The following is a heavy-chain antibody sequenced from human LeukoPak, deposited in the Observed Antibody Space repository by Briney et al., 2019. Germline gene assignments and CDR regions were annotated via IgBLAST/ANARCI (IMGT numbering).Heavy chain of an antibody. V-gene: IGHV4-34*01. CDR3: ARLGYCSSTSCYGSYYDILTGYYNVGYFDY. Sequence: SETLSLTCAVYGGSFSGYYWSWIRQPPGKGLEWIGEINHSGSTNYNPSLKSRVTISVDTSKNQFSLKLSSVTAADTAVYYCARLGYCSSTSCYGSYYDILTGYYNVGYFDYWGQGTLVTVSS. J-gene: IGHJ4*02. D-gene: IGHD3-9*01. CDR2: INHSGST. CDR1: GGSFSGYY.